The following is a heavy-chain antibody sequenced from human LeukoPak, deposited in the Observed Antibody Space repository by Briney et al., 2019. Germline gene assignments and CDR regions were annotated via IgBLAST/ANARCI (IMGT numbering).Heavy chain of an antibody. V-gene: IGHV3-33*01. CDR2: IWYDGSNK. J-gene: IGHJ3*02. Sequence: PGGSLRLSCAASGFTFRSYGMHWVRQAPGKGLEWVAVIWYDGSNKYYADSVKGRFTISRDNSKNTLYLQMNRLRAEDTAVYYCGRGGVLAYCGGDCHYDAFDIWGQGTMVTVSS. CDR3: GRGGVLAYCGGDCHYDAFDI. D-gene: IGHD2-21*02. CDR1: GFTFRSYG.